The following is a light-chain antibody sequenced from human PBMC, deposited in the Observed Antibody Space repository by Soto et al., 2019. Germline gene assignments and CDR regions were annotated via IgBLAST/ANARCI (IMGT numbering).Light chain of an antibody. V-gene: IGKV3-11*01. CDR3: QHRSSWPFT. CDR2: DVS. CDR1: ESVSRY. J-gene: IGKJ3*01. Sequence: EIVLTQSPATLSLSPGERATLSCRASESVSRYLAWYQKKPGQAPRLLIYDVSNRATDIPARFSGSGSGTDFTLAISSLEPEDFAVYFCQHRSSWPFTFGPGTKVDIK.